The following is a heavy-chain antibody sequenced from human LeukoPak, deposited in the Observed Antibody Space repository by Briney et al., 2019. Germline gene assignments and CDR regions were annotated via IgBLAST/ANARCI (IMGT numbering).Heavy chain of an antibody. J-gene: IGHJ4*02. CDR1: GYTFINFG. V-gene: IGHV1-18*01. D-gene: IGHD1-26*01. CDR2: ISVYNGNT. Sequence: ASVKVSCKTFGYTFINFGIAWVRQAPGQGLEWMAWISVYNGNTNYAQKFQGRVTVTRDTSMNTAYMELTTLTSDDTAVYYCAREARWDVKYFDNWGQGILVTVSS. CDR3: AREARWDVKYFDN.